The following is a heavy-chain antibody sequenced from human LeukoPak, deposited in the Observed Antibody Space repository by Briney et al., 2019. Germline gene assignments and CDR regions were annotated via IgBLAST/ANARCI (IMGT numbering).Heavy chain of an antibody. CDR2: IISSGTTI. Sequence: GGSLRLSCAASGFTFSDYYMSWIRQAPGKGLEWLSYIISSGTTIYYADSVKGRFTVSRDNAKNSLHQQMNSLRAEDTAVYYCARHSSGWSFDYWGQGTLVTVSS. V-gene: IGHV3-11*04. D-gene: IGHD3-22*01. CDR1: GFTFSDYY. J-gene: IGHJ4*02. CDR3: ARHSSGWSFDY.